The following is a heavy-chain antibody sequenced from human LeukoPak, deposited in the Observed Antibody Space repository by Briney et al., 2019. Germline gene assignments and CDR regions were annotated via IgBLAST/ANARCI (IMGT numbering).Heavy chain of an antibody. D-gene: IGHD3-22*01. CDR3: ARHDSSGPYNAYDI. J-gene: IGHJ3*02. Sequence: SETLSLTCTVSGGSISSSSYYWGWIRQPPGKGLEWIGSIYYSGSTYYNPSLKSRVTISVDTSKNQFSLRLSSVTAADTAVYYCARHDSSGPYNAYDIWGQGTMVTVSS. CDR1: GGSISSSSYY. V-gene: IGHV4-39*07. CDR2: IYYSGST.